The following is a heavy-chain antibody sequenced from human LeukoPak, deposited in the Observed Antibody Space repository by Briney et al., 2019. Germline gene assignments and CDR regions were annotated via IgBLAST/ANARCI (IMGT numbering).Heavy chain of an antibody. CDR3: ARVRDGNTLDFDY. CDR2: INPNTGDT. J-gene: IGHJ4*02. CDR1: GYTFTGYY. D-gene: IGHD5-24*01. Sequence: ASVKVSCKASGYTFTGYYIHWVRQAPGQGPEWMGWINPNTGDTKYAQKFQGRVTMTRDTSIGTAYMELTRLRSDDTAVYYCARVRDGNTLDFDYWGQRTLLIVSS. V-gene: IGHV1-2*02.